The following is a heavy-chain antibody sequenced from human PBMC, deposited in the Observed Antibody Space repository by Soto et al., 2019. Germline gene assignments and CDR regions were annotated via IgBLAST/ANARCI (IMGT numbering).Heavy chain of an antibody. Sequence: QLQLQESGPGLVKPSETLSLTRSVSGGSINSSSYFWGWVRQPPGKGLEWIGSIYYSGSTYYNPSLRSRVTISVDTSKNQFSLKLSSVTAADTAVFYCARHYSSGSRNWFDPWGQGTLVTVSS. J-gene: IGHJ5*02. D-gene: IGHD6-19*01. V-gene: IGHV4-39*01. CDR3: ARHYSSGSRNWFDP. CDR2: IYYSGST. CDR1: GGSINSSSYF.